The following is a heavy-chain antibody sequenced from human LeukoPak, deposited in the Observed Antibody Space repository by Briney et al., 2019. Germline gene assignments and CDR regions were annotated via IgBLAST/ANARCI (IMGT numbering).Heavy chain of an antibody. Sequence: SESLSLTCTVSGGSVSSGSYDWIWIAQPPGKGLEWIGYIYYSGSTYYNPSLKSPVTISLDTSKNQFSLKLNSVTAADTAVYYCASAPNVRYFDYWGQGTLVTVSS. CDR2: IYYSGST. V-gene: IGHV4-61*01. CDR1: GGSVSSGSYD. J-gene: IGHJ4*02. CDR3: ASAPNVRYFDY.